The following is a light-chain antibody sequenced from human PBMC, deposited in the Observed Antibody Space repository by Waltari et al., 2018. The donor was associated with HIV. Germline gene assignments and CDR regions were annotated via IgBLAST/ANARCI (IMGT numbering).Light chain of an antibody. V-gene: IGLV3-25*03. Sequence: SYELTQPPSVSVSPGQTARITCSGDALPKQYAYWYQQRPGQAPVLVIYKDTERPSGIPERFSGSSSGTTATLTIIGVQAQDEADYHCQSADSNASLWVFGGGTKLTV. CDR3: QSADSNASLWV. CDR2: KDT. J-gene: IGLJ3*02. CDR1: ALPKQY.